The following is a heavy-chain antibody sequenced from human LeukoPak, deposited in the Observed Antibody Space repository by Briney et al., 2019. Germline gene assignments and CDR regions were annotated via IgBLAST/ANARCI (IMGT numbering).Heavy chain of an antibody. D-gene: IGHD2-2*01. CDR1: GYTFTNYG. Sequence: ASVKVSCKASGYTFTNYGISWVRQAPGQGLEWMGWISAYNGNTNYAQKLQGRVTMTTDTSTSTAYMELRSLRSDDTAVYYCARDRCSSTSCYPYYFDYWGQGTLVTVSS. CDR2: ISAYNGNT. V-gene: IGHV1-18*01. CDR3: ARDRCSSTSCYPYYFDY. J-gene: IGHJ4*02.